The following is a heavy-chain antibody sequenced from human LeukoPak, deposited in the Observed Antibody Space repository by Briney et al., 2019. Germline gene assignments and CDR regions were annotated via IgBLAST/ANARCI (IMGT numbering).Heavy chain of an antibody. J-gene: IGHJ4*02. Sequence: GGSLRLSCAASGFTFSSYAMSWVRQAPGKGLEWVSAISGSGGSTYYADSVKGRFTISRDNSKNTLYLQMNSLRAEDTAVYYCASNRRGIVVVTAIDYWGQGTLVTVSS. CDR2: ISGSGGST. CDR3: ASNRRGIVVVTAIDY. D-gene: IGHD2-21*02. CDR1: GFTFSSYA. V-gene: IGHV3-23*01.